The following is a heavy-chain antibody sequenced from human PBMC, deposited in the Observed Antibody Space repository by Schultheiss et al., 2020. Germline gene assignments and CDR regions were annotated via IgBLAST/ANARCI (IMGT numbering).Heavy chain of an antibody. CDR1: GYSISSGYY. CDR3: ARDPGQQQLVL. D-gene: IGHD6-13*01. CDR2: IYYSGST. J-gene: IGHJ4*02. V-gene: IGHV4-38-2*02. Sequence: SETLSLTCAVSGYSISSGYYWGWIRQPPGKGLEWIGYIYYSGSTNYNPSLKSRVTISVDTSKNQFSLKLSSVTAADTAVYYCARDPGQQQLVLWGQGTLVTVSS.